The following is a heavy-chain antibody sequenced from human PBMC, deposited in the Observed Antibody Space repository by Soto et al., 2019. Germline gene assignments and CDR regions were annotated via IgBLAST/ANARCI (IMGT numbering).Heavy chain of an antibody. CDR1: GFTFSSYW. V-gene: IGHV3-7*03. CDR3: ARDDLSAVAEVFDI. Sequence: LRLSCAASGFTFSSYWMSWVRQAPGKGLEWVANIKQDGSEKYYVDSVKGRFTISRDNAKNSLYLQMNSLRAEDTAVYYCARDDLSAVAEVFDIWGQGTMVTVSS. CDR2: IKQDGSEK. J-gene: IGHJ3*02. D-gene: IGHD6-19*01.